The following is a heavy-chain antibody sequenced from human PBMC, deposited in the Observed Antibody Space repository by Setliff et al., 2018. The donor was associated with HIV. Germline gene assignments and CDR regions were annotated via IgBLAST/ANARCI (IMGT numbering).Heavy chain of an antibody. CDR2: ISGSGHRT. CDR3: ATYSSSGSYYF. D-gene: IGHD3-10*01. CDR1: GFTFSSYA. J-gene: IGHJ4*02. V-gene: IGHV3-23*01. Sequence: GGSLRLSCAASGFTFSSYAMGWVRQAPGKGLEWVSSISGSGHRTYYAGSVKGRFTISRDNSKNTLYLQMNSLGAEDTAVYYCATYSSSGSYYFWGQGTLVTVSS.